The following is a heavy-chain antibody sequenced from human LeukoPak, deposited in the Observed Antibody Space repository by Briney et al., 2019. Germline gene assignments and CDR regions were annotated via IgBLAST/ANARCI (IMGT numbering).Heavy chain of an antibody. CDR2: IYYTGSS. CDR1: GGSVNGYY. D-gene: IGHD4-23*01. V-gene: IGHV4-59*08. CDR3: ARHHNGGTHYFDY. Sequence: SETLSLTCTVSGGSVNGYYWSWVRRPPGQGLEWVAYIYYTGSSNSNPSLKSRVTIPVDTSKNQFSLKLNSVTAADTAVYYCARHHNGGTHYFDYWGQGTLVTVSS. J-gene: IGHJ4*02.